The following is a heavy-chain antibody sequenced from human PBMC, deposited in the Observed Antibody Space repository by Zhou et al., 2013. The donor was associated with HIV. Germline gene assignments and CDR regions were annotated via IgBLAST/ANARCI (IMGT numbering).Heavy chain of an antibody. D-gene: IGHD7-27*01. CDR2: IYISGST. V-gene: IGHV4-4*07. CDR1: GGSISSYY. Sequence: QVQLQESGPGLVKPSETLSLTCTVSGGSISSYYWSWIRQPAGKGLEWIGRIYISGSTNYNPSLKSRVTISVDTSKNQFSLKLSSVTAADTAVYYCARGPGNWGNYYYYMDVWGKGTTVTVSS. J-gene: IGHJ6*03. CDR3: ARGPGNWGNYYYYMDV.